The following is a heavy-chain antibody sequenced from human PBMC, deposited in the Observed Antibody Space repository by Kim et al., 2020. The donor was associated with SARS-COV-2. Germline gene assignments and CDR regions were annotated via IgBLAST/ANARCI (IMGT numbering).Heavy chain of an antibody. J-gene: IGHJ3*02. CDR2: ISSSSSYI. V-gene: IGHV3-21*01. CDR1: GFTFSSYS. D-gene: IGHD1-26*01. Sequence: GGSLRLSCAASGFTFSSYSMNWVRQAPGKGLEWVSSISSSSSYIYYADSVKGRFTISRDNAKNSLYLQMNSLRAEDTAVYYCARYPRIVGATDDAFDIWGQGTMVTVSS. CDR3: ARYPRIVGATDDAFDI.